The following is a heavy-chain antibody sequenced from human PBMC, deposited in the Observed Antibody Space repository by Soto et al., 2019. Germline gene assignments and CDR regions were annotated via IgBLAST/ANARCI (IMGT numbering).Heavy chain of an antibody. D-gene: IGHD2-15*01. CDR3: ARAWGRVFDY. CDR1: GGSISSYY. CDR2: IYYSGST. J-gene: IGHJ4*02. Sequence: QVQLQESGPGLVKPSETLSLTCTVSGGSISSYYWSWIRQPPGKGLGWIGYIYYSGSTNYNPSLKSRVTISVDTSKNQFSLKLSSVTAADTAVYYCARAWGRVFDYWGQGTLVTVSS. V-gene: IGHV4-59*01.